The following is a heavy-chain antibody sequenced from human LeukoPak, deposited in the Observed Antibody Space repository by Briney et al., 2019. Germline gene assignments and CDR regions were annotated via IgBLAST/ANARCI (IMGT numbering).Heavy chain of an antibody. CDR3: ARHYYDILTGYTPFDY. V-gene: IGHV4-59*08. Sequence: SETLSLTCTVSGGSISSYYWSWIRQPPGKGLEWIGYIYYSGSTNYNPSLKSRVTISVDTSKNQFSLKLSSVTAADTAVYCCARHYYDILTGYTPFDYWGQGTLVTVSS. CDR1: GGSISSYY. D-gene: IGHD3-9*01. J-gene: IGHJ4*02. CDR2: IYYSGST.